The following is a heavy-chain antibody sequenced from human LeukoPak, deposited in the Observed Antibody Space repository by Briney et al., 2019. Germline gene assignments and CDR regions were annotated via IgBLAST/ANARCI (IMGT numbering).Heavy chain of an antibody. V-gene: IGHV3-9*01. CDR1: GFTFDDYA. CDR2: ISWNSGSI. CDR3: ARDREQQLGSLALDY. Sequence: GGSLRLSCAASGFTFDDYAMHWVRQAPGKGLEWVSGISWNSGSIGYADSVKGRFTISRDNAKNTLYLQLNSLRAEDTAVYYCARDREQQLGSLALDYWGQGTLVTVSS. D-gene: IGHD6-13*01. J-gene: IGHJ4*02.